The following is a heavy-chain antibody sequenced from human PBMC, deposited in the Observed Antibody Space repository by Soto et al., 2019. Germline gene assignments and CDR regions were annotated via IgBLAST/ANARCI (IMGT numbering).Heavy chain of an antibody. V-gene: IGHV1-18*01. Sequence: QVQLVQSGGEVKKPGASVKVSCKASGYTFSNFGINWVRQAPGQGLEWMGWISCYNGNTNYAQSLQGRVTLTADTSTSTAYMELRTLRPDDTGVYFCARSDYYEDTATFEYCGQGTPVTVSS. D-gene: IGHD4-17*01. J-gene: IGHJ4*02. CDR1: GYTFSNFG. CDR3: ARSDYYEDTATFEY. CDR2: ISCYNGNT.